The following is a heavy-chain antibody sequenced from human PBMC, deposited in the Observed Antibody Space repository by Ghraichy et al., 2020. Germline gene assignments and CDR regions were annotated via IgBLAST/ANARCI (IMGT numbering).Heavy chain of an antibody. V-gene: IGHV3-64D*06. CDR3: VKAEPGELLDY. D-gene: IGHD1-26*01. CDR1: GFTFSSYA. CDR2: ISSNGGST. Sequence: GESLNISCSASGFTFSSYAMHWVRQAPGKGLEYVSAISSNGGSTYYADSVKGRFTISRDNSKNTLYLQMSSLRAEDTAVYYCVKAEPGELLDYWGQGTLVTVSS. J-gene: IGHJ4*02.